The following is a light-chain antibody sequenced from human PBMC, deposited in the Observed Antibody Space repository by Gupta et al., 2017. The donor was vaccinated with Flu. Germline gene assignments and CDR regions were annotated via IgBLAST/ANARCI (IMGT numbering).Light chain of an antibody. Sequence: PDTPSGSPGDIATLYCRASHSVSRGLAWHQQKPSQAPRLLIYGTSIRANGVPARFSGSGYATYFSLTISIRQSEDFTVYYCQQDNHWPITFGQGTQMEIK. CDR3: QQDNHWPIT. J-gene: IGKJ5*01. V-gene: IGKV3D-15*03. CDR1: HSVSRG. CDR2: GTS.